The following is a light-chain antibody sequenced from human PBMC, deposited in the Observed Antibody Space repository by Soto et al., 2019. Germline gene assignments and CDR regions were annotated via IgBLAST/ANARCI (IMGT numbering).Light chain of an antibody. CDR3: ASWDDDLRGPV. J-gene: IGLJ2*01. CDR2: RND. Sequence: QPVLTQPPSASGTPGQRITISCSGRFSNIGSNIVTWYQQLPGSAPKLLMYRNDERPSGVSDRISASKSGTSASLAISGLQSEDEADYYCASWDDDLRGPVFGGGTKVTVL. V-gene: IGLV1-44*01. CDR1: FSNIGSNI.